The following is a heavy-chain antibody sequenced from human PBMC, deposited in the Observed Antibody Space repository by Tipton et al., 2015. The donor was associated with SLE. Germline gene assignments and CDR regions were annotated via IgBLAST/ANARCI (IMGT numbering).Heavy chain of an antibody. CDR2: IRYDGSNK. Sequence: SLRLSCVASGFTFSSYGMHWVRQAPGKGLEWVAFIRYDGSNKYYADSVKGRFTISRDNSKNTLYLQMNSLRAEDTAVYYCAKDRDPTYYYGSGSYSTLSFYGMDVWGQGTTVTVSS. CDR1: GFTFSSYG. D-gene: IGHD3-10*01. V-gene: IGHV3-30*02. J-gene: IGHJ6*02. CDR3: AKDRDPTYYYGSGSYSTLSFYGMDV.